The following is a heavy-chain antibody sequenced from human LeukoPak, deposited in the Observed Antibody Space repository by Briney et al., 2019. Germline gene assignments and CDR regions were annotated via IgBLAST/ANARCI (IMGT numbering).Heavy chain of an antibody. CDR1: GFTFSGHS. CDR2: ISYSSSTI. D-gene: IGHD2-21*01. Sequence: GESLRLSCAASGFTFSGHSMNWVRQAPGKGLEWVAYISYSSSTIYYADSVKGRFTISRDNAKNSLYLQMHSLRDEDTAVYYCARDNDHYENDGYCCFLDNWGQGTLVTVSS. J-gene: IGHJ4*02. CDR3: ARDNDHYENDGYCCFLDN. V-gene: IGHV3-48*02.